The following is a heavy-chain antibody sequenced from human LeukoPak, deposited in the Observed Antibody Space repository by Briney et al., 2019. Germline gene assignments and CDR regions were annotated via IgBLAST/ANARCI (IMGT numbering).Heavy chain of an antibody. Sequence: GSLRLSFAASGFPFSNFAINRVRPAPGQGLEWMAVILYDGRNKYYGDSVEGRFTISRDNSKNTVYLEMNSLRAEDTAVYFCVRAIGSNTLWGQGTLVTVSS. D-gene: IGHD4-23*01. CDR1: GFPFSNFA. J-gene: IGHJ4*02. V-gene: IGHV3-30*03. CDR2: ILYDGRNK. CDR3: VRAIGSNTL.